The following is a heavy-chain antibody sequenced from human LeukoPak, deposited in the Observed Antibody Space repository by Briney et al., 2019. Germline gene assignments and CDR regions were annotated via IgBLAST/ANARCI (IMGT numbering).Heavy chain of an antibody. D-gene: IGHD7-27*01. V-gene: IGHV3-23*01. CDR1: GFTFSSYA. J-gene: IGHJ4*02. CDR2: IGGGGENT. CDR3: AKVLTGSQDY. Sequence: GGSLRLSCAASGFTFSSYAMSCVRQAPGKGLEWLSTIGGGGENTYYADSVRGRFTISRDNSKNTVYLQMKSLRAEDTAVYFCAKVLTGSQDYWGQGTLVTVSS.